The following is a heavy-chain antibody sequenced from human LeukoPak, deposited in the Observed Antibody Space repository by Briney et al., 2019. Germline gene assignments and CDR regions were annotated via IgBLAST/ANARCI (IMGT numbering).Heavy chain of an antibody. CDR2: ISYDGSNK. J-gene: IGHJ4*02. CDR1: GFTFSSYG. Sequence: PGRSLRLSCAASGFTFSSYGMHWVRQAPGKGLEWVAVISYDGSNKYYADSVKGRFTISRDNSKNTLYLQMNSLRAEDTAVYYCAKDRNDYGDYGDFDYWGQGTLVTVSS. V-gene: IGHV3-30*18. CDR3: AKDRNDYGDYGDFDY. D-gene: IGHD4-17*01.